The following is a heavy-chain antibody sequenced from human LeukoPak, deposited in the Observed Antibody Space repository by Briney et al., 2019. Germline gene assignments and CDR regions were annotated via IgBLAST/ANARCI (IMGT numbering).Heavy chain of an antibody. CDR3: ARVIFGVVIALDY. V-gene: IGHV3-7*01. CDR2: INQDGTEK. CDR1: GFTFTTYW. Sequence: GESLRLSCAASGFTFTTYWMTWVRQAPGKGLEWVASINQDGTEKYYVDSVKGRFTISRDNAKNSLYLQMNSLRVEDTAVVYCARVIFGVVIALDYWGQGPLVTVSS. J-gene: IGHJ4*02. D-gene: IGHD3-3*01.